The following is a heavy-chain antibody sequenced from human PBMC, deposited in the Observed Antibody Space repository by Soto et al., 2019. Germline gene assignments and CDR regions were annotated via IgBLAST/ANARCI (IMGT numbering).Heavy chain of an antibody. CDR3: AKFEGNDY. Sequence: GGSLRLSCAASGFTFDDYAMHWVRQAPGKGLEWVSGISWNSGSIGYADSVKGRFTISRDNAKNSLYLQMNSLRAEDTALYYCAKFEGNDYWGQGTLVTVSS. V-gene: IGHV3-9*01. J-gene: IGHJ4*02. CDR2: ISWNSGSI. CDR1: GFTFDDYA. D-gene: IGHD3-9*01.